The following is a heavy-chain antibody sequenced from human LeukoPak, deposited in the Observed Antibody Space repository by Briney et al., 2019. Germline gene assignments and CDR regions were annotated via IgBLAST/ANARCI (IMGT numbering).Heavy chain of an antibody. V-gene: IGHV3-74*01. CDR2: VKSDGTIT. J-gene: IGHJ4*02. Sequence: GGSLRLSCAASGFTFSNYWMHWVRQSPGEGLVWVSRVKSDGTITSYADSVKGRFTISRDNAKNTLYLQMNSLRVEDTAVYYCVRVMPVAGSDSWGQGTLVTVSS. CDR1: GFTFSNYW. D-gene: IGHD6-19*01. CDR3: VRVMPVAGSDS.